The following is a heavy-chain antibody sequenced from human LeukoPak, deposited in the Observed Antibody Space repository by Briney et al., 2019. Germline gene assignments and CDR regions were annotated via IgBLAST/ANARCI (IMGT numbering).Heavy chain of an antibody. J-gene: IGHJ4*02. CDR1: GFTFRSYA. V-gene: IGHV3-21*01. Sequence: PGGSLRLSCAGSGFTFRSYAMSWVRQAPGKGLEWVSSISSSSSYIYYADSVKGRLTISRDNAKNSLYLQMNSLRAEDTAVYYCARDLTMYYYDSSGYYSDWGQGTLVTVSS. CDR2: ISSSSSYI. D-gene: IGHD3-22*01. CDR3: ARDLTMYYYDSSGYYSD.